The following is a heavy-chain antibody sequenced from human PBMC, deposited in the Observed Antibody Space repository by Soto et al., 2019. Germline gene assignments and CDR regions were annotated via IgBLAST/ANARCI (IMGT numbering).Heavy chain of an antibody. Sequence: GGSLRLFCAASGFTFSSYGMHWVRQAPGKGLEWVAVISYDGSNKYYADSVKGRFTISRDNSKNTLYLQMNSLRAEDTAVYYCATDTQFLLGCAAPRGPFSFWGQGSMVTV. J-gene: IGHJ3*01. D-gene: IGHD2-21*01. V-gene: IGHV3-30*03. CDR2: ISYDGSNK. CDR3: ATDTQFLLGCAAPRGPFSF. CDR1: GFTFSSYG.